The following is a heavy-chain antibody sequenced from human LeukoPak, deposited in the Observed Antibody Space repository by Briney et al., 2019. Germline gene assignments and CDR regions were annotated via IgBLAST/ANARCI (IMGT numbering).Heavy chain of an antibody. D-gene: IGHD5-12*01. CDR3: AKVPDVVATSSFDY. V-gene: IGHV3-23*01. Sequence: GGSLRLSCAASGFTFNSYAMSWVRQPPGKGREWVSAISGSGGRTYYADSVKGRFTISRDNSKNTLYLQMNSLRAEDTAVYYCAKVPDVVATSSFDYWGQGTLVTVSS. CDR2: ISGSGGRT. J-gene: IGHJ4*02. CDR1: GFTFNSYA.